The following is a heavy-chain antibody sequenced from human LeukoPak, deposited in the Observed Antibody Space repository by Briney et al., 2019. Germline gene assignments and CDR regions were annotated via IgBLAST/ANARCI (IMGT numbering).Heavy chain of an antibody. V-gene: IGHV4-38-2*02. CDR2: IYHSGST. CDR3: ARESNYYGSGTGWFDP. D-gene: IGHD3-10*01. J-gene: IGHJ5*02. Sequence: SETLSLTCTVSGYSISSGYYWGWIRQPPGKGLEWIGSIYHSGSTYYNPSLKSRVTISVDTSKNQLSLKLSSVTAADTAVYYCARESNYYGSGTGWFDPWGQGTLVTVSS. CDR1: GYSISSGYY.